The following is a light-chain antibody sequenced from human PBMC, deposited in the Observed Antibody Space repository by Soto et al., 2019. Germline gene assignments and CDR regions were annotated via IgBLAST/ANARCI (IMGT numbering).Light chain of an antibody. J-gene: IGKJ5*01. CDR3: QQRSNWHPIT. CDR1: QGVSSY. CDR2: DAS. V-gene: IGKV3D-11*01. Sequence: EIVLTQSPATLSLSPGERATLSCRASQGVSSYLAWYQQKPGQAPRLLIYDASNRATGIPARFSGSGPGTDFTLTISSLEPEDFAVYYCQQRSNWHPITFGQGKRLEIK.